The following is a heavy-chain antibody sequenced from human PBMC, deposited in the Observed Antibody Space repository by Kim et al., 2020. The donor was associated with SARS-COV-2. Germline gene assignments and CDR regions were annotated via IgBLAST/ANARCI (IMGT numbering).Heavy chain of an antibody. Sequence: GESLKISCKGSGYSFTSYWIGWVRQMPGKGLEWMGIIYPGDSDTRYSPSFQGQVTISADKSISTAYLQWSSLKASDTAMYYCARGGAGEGRYCSGGSCYMGWFDPWGQGTLVTVSS. CDR3: ARGGAGEGRYCSGGSCYMGWFDP. V-gene: IGHV5-51*01. CDR1: GYSFTSYW. J-gene: IGHJ5*02. D-gene: IGHD2-15*01. CDR2: IYPGDSDT.